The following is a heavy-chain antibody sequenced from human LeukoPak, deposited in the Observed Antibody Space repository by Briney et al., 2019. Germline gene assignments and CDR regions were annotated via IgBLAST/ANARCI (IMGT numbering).Heavy chain of an antibody. CDR2: IYYSGST. CDR3: AREWFGEFYDAFDI. D-gene: IGHD3-10*01. CDR1: GGSISSGDYY. V-gene: IGHV4-30-4*01. J-gene: IGHJ3*02. Sequence: SETLSLTCTVSGGSISSGDYYWSWIRQPPGKGLEWFGYIYYSGSTYYNPSLKSRVTISVDTSKNQFSLKLSSVTAADTAVYYCAREWFGEFYDAFDIWGQGTIVTVSS.